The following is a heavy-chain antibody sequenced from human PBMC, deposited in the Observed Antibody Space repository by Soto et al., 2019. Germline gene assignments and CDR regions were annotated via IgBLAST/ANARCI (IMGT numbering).Heavy chain of an antibody. CDR1: GGSFSGYY. V-gene: IGHV4-34*01. J-gene: IGHJ4*02. Sequence: SETLSLTCAVYGGSFSGYYWSWIRQPPGKGLEWIGEINHSGSTNYNPSLKSRVTISVDTSKNQFSLKLSSVTAADTAVYYCARGGVYYDSSGYYLDYWGQGPLVTVSS. D-gene: IGHD3-22*01. CDR2: INHSGST. CDR3: ARGGVYYDSSGYYLDY.